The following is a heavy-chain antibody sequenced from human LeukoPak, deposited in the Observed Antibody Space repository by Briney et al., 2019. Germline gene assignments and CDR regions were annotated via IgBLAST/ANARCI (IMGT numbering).Heavy chain of an antibody. Sequence: PSETLSLTCTVSGGSISSHYWTWIRQPPGKGLEWIGYIYYSGSSDYNPSLKSRVTMSVDTSKNQFSLKLSSVTAADTAVYYCAGHYYDRSGYFYQDYWGQGTLVTVSS. D-gene: IGHD3-22*01. CDR3: AGHYYDRSGYFYQDY. CDR1: GGSISSHY. CDR2: IYYSGSS. V-gene: IGHV4-59*08. J-gene: IGHJ4*02.